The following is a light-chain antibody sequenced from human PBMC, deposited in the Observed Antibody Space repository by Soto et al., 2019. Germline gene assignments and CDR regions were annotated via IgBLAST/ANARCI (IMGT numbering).Light chain of an antibody. Sequence: EIVLTQSPATLALSPGERATLSCRASQSVSSYLAWYQQKPGQAPRLLIYDASNRATGIPARFSGSGSGTDFTLTISSLEPEVFAGYYCQHRSNWPSFGPGTKVDIK. CDR3: QHRSNWPS. V-gene: IGKV3-11*01. CDR2: DAS. CDR1: QSVSSY. J-gene: IGKJ3*01.